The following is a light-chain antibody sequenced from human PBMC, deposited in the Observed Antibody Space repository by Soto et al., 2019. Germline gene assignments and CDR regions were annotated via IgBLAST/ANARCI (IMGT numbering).Light chain of an antibody. CDR1: QSVSSY. CDR3: QQRSNWL. J-gene: IGKJ4*01. CDR2: DAS. V-gene: IGKV3-11*01. Sequence: EIVLTQSPATLSLSPGERATLSCRASQSVSSYLAWYQQKPGQAPRLLIYDASNRATGSPARFSGSGSVTDFTLTISSLEPEDFAVYYCQQRSNWLFGGGTKVEIK.